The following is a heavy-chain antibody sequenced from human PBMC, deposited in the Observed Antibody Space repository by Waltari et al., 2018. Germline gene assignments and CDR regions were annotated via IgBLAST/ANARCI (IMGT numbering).Heavy chain of an antibody. J-gene: IGHJ4*02. Sequence: QVQLVQSGAEVKRPGASVKVSCEAFGYTFNDYYIDWVRQAPGQGPEWMGWIRPNSGATRYAQKFQDRVTMTWDTSSSTAYMELSGLRSDDTAVYFCTRHRSTTIGSDFDYWGQGTLVTVSS. CDR2: IRPNSGAT. D-gene: IGHD1-1*01. CDR3: TRHRSTTIGSDFDY. CDR1: GYTFNDYY. V-gene: IGHV1-2*02.